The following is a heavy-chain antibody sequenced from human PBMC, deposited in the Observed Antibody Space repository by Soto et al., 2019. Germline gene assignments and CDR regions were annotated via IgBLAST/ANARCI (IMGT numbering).Heavy chain of an antibody. Sequence: EVQRLESGGGLVQPGGSLSLSCAASGFTFSNYAVTCVRQAPGKGLEWVSNISGSGGSTYYADSVKGRFTISRDNSKNTLDLQMNSLRAEYTAVYYCAKDQGSSWYEIDYLRKGTLVTVSS. CDR1: GFTFSNYA. J-gene: IGHJ4*02. CDR3: AKDQGSSWYEIDY. D-gene: IGHD6-13*01. CDR2: ISGSGGST. V-gene: IGHV3-23*01.